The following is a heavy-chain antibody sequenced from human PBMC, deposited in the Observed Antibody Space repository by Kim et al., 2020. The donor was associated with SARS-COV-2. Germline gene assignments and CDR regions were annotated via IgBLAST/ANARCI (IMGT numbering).Heavy chain of an antibody. D-gene: IGHD5-18*01. CDR2: IYTSGST. Sequence: SETLSLTCTVSGGSISSGSYYWSWIRQPAGKGLEWIGRIYTSGSTNYNPSLKSRVTISVDTSKNQFSLKLSSVTAADTAVYYCARGWEGIQLWTWGQGTLVTVSS. V-gene: IGHV4-61*02. J-gene: IGHJ4*02. CDR1: GGSISSGSYY. CDR3: ARGWEGIQLWT.